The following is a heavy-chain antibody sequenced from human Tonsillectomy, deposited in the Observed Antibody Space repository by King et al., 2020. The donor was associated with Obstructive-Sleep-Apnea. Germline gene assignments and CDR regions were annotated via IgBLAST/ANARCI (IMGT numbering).Heavy chain of an antibody. V-gene: IGHV3-30-3*01. D-gene: IGHD2-21*02. CDR2: ISYHGSNK. CDR3: ARGTPQGGLPSPFDS. Sequence: VQLVESGGGVVQPGRSLRLSCAASGFTFSSYAMHWVRQAPGKGLEWVAGISYHGSNKYYADSVKGRFTISRDNSKNTLYLQMNSLRAEDTAVYYCARGTPQGGLPSPFDSWGQGTLVTVSS. J-gene: IGHJ4*02. CDR1: GFTFSSYA.